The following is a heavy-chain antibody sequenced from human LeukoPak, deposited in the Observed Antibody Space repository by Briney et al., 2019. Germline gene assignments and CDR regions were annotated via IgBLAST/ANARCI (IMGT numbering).Heavy chain of an antibody. J-gene: IGHJ3*02. V-gene: IGHV4-31*03. CDR1: GGSISSGGYY. CDR2: IYYSGST. Sequence: PSETLSLTCTVSGGSISSGGYYWRWIRQHPGKGLEWIGYIYYSGSTYYNPSLKSRVTISVDTSKNQFSLKLSSVTAADTAVYYCARDAPERGDAFDIWGQGTMVTVSS. CDR3: ARDAPERGDAFDI.